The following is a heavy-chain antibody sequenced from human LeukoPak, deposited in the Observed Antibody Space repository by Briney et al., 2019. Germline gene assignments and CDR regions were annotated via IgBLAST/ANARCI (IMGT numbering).Heavy chain of an antibody. CDR2: IYYSGST. V-gene: IGHV4-59*01. D-gene: IGHD3-10*01. Sequence: SETLYLTCTVSGGSINTYYWSWIRQPPGKGLEWIGYIYYSGSTNYKPSLKSRVIILVDTSKNQFSLKLSSVTAADTAVYYCARSRATMVRGSPNWNFDYWGQGILVTVSS. J-gene: IGHJ4*02. CDR1: GGSINTYY. CDR3: ARSRATMVRGSPNWNFDY.